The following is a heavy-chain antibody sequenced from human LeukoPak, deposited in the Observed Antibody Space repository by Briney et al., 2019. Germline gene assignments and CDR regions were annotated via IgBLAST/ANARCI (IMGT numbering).Heavy chain of an antibody. Sequence: SVKVSCKASGGTFSSYAISWVRQAPGQGLGWMGRIIPILGIANYAQKFQGRVTITADKSTSTAYMELRSLRSDDTAVYYCARDFGPYTTVTTGDNWFDPWGQGTLVTVSS. D-gene: IGHD4-17*01. V-gene: IGHV1-69*04. J-gene: IGHJ5*02. CDR2: IIPILGIA. CDR1: GGTFSSYA. CDR3: ARDFGPYTTVTTGDNWFDP.